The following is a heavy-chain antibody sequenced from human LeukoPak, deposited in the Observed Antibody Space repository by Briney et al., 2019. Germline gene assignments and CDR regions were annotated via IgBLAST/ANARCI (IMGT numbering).Heavy chain of an antibody. CDR3: AKESGIVGAPAFDI. V-gene: IGHV3-7*01. D-gene: IGHD1-26*01. CDR2: IKEDGSVK. J-gene: IGHJ3*02. Sequence: GGSLRLSCAASGFTFSDYWMNWVRQAPGKGLEWVANIKEDGSVKYYADSVKGRFTISRDNSKNTLYLQMNSLRAEDTAVYYCAKESGIVGAPAFDIWGQGTMVTVSS. CDR1: GFTFSDYW.